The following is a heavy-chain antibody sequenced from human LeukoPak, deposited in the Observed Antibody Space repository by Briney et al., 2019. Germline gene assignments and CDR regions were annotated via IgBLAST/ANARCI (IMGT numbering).Heavy chain of an antibody. J-gene: IGHJ4*02. CDR1: GFTFSSYS. CDR3: ARTYYYGNSAVFGY. V-gene: IGHV3-21*01. CDR2: ISSSSSYI. Sequence: GGSLRLSCATSGFTFSSYSMNWVRQAPGKGLEWVPSISSSSSYINYADSVEGRFTISRDDAKNSLYLQMNSLRAEDTAVYYCARTYYYGNSAVFGYWGQGTLVTVSS. D-gene: IGHD3-22*01.